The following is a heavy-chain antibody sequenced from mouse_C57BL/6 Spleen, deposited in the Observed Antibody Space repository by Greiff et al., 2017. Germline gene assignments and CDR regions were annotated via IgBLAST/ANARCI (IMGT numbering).Heavy chain of an antibody. CDR2: IDPENGDT. V-gene: IGHV14-4*01. Sequence: DVQLQESGAELVRPGASVKLSCTASGFNIKDDYMPWVKQRPEQGLEWIGWIDPENGDTEYASKFQGKATITADTSSNTAYLQLSSLTSEDTAVYYCTALYYGYYSFAYWGQGTLVTVSA. CDR3: TALYYGYYSFAY. D-gene: IGHD2-3*01. CDR1: GFNIKDDY. J-gene: IGHJ3*01.